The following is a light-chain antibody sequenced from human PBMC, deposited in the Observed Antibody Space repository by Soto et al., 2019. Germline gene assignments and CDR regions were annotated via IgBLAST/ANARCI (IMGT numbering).Light chain of an antibody. J-gene: IGLJ2*01. Sequence: QSALTQPRSVSGSPGQSVTISCAGPGNDIGRYDFVSWYQQHPGKAPNLMIYDVTERPSGVPDRFSGSKSGSTASLTISRLQAEDEADYYCCSYAGTDTFVIFGGGTKLTVL. V-gene: IGLV2-11*01. CDR2: DVT. CDR1: GNDIGRYDF. CDR3: CSYAGTDTFVI.